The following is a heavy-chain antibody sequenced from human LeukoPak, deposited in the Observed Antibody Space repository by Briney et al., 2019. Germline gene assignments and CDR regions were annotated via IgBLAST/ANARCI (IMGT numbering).Heavy chain of an antibody. CDR1: GGSISSYY. Sequence: SETLSLTCTVSGGSISSYYWSWIRHPPGKGLEWIGYIYYSGSTNYNPSLKSRVTISVDTSKNQFSLKLSSVTAADTAVYYCARVRPLRFLEWLPTEQVFWFDPWGQGTLVTVSS. V-gene: IGHV4-59*13. J-gene: IGHJ5*02. CDR2: IYYSGST. D-gene: IGHD3-3*01. CDR3: ARVRPLRFLEWLPTEQVFWFDP.